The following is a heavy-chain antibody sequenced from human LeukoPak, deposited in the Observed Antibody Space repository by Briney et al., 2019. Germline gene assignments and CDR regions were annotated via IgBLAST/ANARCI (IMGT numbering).Heavy chain of an antibody. J-gene: IGHJ4*02. CDR3: ARRHWGPIDY. D-gene: IGHD7-27*01. CDR2: IYHSGST. CDR1: GGSISSYY. V-gene: IGHV4-59*08. Sequence: SETLSLTCTVSGGSISSYYWSWIRQPPGKGLEWIGYIYHSGSTNYNPSLKSRVAISVDTSKNQFSLKLSSVTAADTAVYYCARRHWGPIDYWGQGTLVTVSS.